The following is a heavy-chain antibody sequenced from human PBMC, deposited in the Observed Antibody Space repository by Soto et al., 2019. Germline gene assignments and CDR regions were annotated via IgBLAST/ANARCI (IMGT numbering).Heavy chain of an antibody. CDR1: GFTFCSYA. V-gene: IGHV3-23*01. CDR2: ISGSRGST. J-gene: IGHJ4*02. Sequence: WGALRLSCAPPGFTFCSYAISWVPQAPGKGLEWVSAISGSRGSTYYADSVKGRFTISRDNSKNTLYLQMNSLRVEDTAIYYCAKDGRGGTWDYWGQGTLVTVSS. CDR3: AKDGRGGTWDY. D-gene: IGHD2-15*01.